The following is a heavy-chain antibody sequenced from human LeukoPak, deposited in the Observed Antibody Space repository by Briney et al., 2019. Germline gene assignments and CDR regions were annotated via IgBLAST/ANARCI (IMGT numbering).Heavy chain of an antibody. CDR3: ARATLTHYYDSSGYWGRRSGEDAFDI. Sequence: PGGSLRLSCAASGFTFSSYEMNWVRQAPGKGLEWVSYISSSGSTIYYADCVKGRFTIARDNAKNSLYLQMNSLRAEDTAVYYCARATLTHYYDSSGYWGRRSGEDAFDIWGQGTMVTVSS. V-gene: IGHV3-48*03. CDR2: ISSSGSTI. J-gene: IGHJ3*02. D-gene: IGHD3-22*01. CDR1: GFTFSSYE.